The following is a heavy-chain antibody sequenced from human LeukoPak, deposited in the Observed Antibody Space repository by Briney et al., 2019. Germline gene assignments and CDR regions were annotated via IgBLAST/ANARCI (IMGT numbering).Heavy chain of an antibody. CDR3: ARDRPYTGGWRGFDY. J-gene: IGHJ4*02. CDR2: IIPMFGIA. CDR1: GGTFSSYA. V-gene: IGHV1-69*13. Sequence: GASVKVSCKASGGTFSSYAISWVRQAPGQGLEWMGGIIPMFGIANYAQKFQGRVTITADESTSTAYMELSSLRSEDTAVYYCARDRPYTGGWRGFDYWGQGTLVTVSS. D-gene: IGHD6-19*01.